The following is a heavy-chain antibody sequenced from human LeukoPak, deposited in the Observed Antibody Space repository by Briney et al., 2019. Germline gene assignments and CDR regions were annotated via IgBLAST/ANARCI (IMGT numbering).Heavy chain of an antibody. CDR3: ARVQYPYYDSSGYYSFDY. D-gene: IGHD3-22*01. V-gene: IGHV3-48*04. CDR1: GFTFSSYS. Sequence: GGSLRLSCAASGFTFSSYSMNWVRQAPGKGLEWVSYISSNSSTIYYADSVKGRFTISRDNAKNSLYLQMNSLRAEDTAVYYCARVQYPYYDSSGYYSFDYWGQGTLVTVSS. CDR2: ISSNSSTI. J-gene: IGHJ4*02.